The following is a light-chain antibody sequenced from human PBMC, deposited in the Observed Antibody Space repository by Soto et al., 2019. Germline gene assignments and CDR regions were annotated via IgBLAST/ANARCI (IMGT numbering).Light chain of an antibody. J-gene: IGKJ1*01. Sequence: LAQSPTTLSVSPGERATLSCSASPSCSSVVAWYQQKPGQAPRLLIYGTSNRATGIPDRFSGSGSGTEFTLTISSLEPEDFAVYYCQQYYNWPLTFGQGTKVDIK. CDR2: GTS. V-gene: IGKV3D-15*01. CDR3: QQYYNWPLT. CDR1: PSCSSV.